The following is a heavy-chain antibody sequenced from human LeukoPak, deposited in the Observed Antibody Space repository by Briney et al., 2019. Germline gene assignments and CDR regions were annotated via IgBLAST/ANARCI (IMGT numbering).Heavy chain of an antibody. Sequence: ASVKVSCKVSGYTLTGLSMHWVRQAPGKGLEWMGGFDPEDGETIYAQKFQGRVTMTEDTSTDTAYMELSSLRSEDTAVYYCATANDYSNSDFDYWGQGTLVTVSS. J-gene: IGHJ4*02. V-gene: IGHV1-24*01. CDR3: ATANDYSNSDFDY. D-gene: IGHD4-11*01. CDR2: FDPEDGET. CDR1: GYTLTGLS.